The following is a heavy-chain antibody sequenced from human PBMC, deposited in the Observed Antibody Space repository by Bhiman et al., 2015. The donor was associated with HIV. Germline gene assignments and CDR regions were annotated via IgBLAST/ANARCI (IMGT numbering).Heavy chain of an antibody. CDR1: GFTFSSYS. CDR2: ISSSSSTI. D-gene: IGHD1-26*01. V-gene: IGHV3-48*01. CDR3: ARYGGSFQFDT. Sequence: EVQLVESGGGLVQPGGSLRLSCAASGFTFSSYSMNWVRQAPGKGLEWVSYISSSSSTIYYADSVRGRFTISRDNAKNSLYLQMSRLRADDTGVYYCARYGGSFQFDTWGQGTQVTVSS. J-gene: IGHJ4*02.